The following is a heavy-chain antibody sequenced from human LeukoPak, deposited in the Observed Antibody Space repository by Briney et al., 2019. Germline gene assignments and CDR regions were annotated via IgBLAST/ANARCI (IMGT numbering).Heavy chain of an antibody. CDR2: IYSGGST. J-gene: IGHJ4*02. CDR1: GFTVSSNY. CDR3: ARDPDLVGGTLYYFDY. D-gene: IGHD1-26*01. V-gene: IGHV3-53*01. Sequence: PGGSLRLSCAASGFTVSSNYMSWVRQAPGKGLEWVSVIYSGGSTYYADSVKGRFTISRDNSKNTLYLQMNSLRAEDTAVYYCARDPDLVGGTLYYFDYWGQGTLVTVSS.